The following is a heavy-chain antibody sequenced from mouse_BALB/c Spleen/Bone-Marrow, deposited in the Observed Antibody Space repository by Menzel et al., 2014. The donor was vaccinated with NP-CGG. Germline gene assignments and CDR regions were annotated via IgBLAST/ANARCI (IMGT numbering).Heavy chain of an antibody. CDR3: VRDGDYRYAWFSY. CDR1: GFTFRDYY. CDR2: ISDGGTYT. Sequence: EVKVVESGGGLVKPGGSLKLSCAASGFTFRDYYMYWVRQNPEKRLEWVATISDGGTYTYYSDSVKGRFTISRDKAKNNLYLQMTNLMSEDTAMYRCVRDGDYRYAWFSYWGQGTLVTVSA. J-gene: IGHJ3*01. V-gene: IGHV5-4*02. D-gene: IGHD2-14*01.